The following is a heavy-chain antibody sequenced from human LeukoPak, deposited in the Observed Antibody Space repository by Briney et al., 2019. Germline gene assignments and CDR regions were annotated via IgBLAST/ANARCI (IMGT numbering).Heavy chain of an antibody. D-gene: IGHD6-19*01. CDR1: GFTFSSYA. Sequence: GGSLRLSCAASGFTFSSYAMSWVRQAPGKGLEWVSAISGSGGSTYYADSVKGRFTISRHNSKNTLYLQMNSLRAEDTAVYYCALIQDSSGWYSFDPWGQGTLVTVSS. CDR2: ISGSGGST. CDR3: ALIQDSSGWYSFDP. V-gene: IGHV3-23*01. J-gene: IGHJ5*02.